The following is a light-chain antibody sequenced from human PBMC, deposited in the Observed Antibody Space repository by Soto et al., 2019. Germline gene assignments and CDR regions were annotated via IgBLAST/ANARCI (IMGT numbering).Light chain of an antibody. V-gene: IGLV1-40*01. CDR3: QSYDSSLGGLVV. CDR1: SFNIGAGFA. Sequence: QSVLTQPPSVSGAPGQRVTVSCTGTSFNIGAGFAVHWYQQVPGMAPKLLVYDDTNRPTGVPDRFSGSKSGTSASLTITGLQAEDEAEYFCQSYDSSLGGLVVFGGGTQLTVL. J-gene: IGLJ2*01. CDR2: DDT.